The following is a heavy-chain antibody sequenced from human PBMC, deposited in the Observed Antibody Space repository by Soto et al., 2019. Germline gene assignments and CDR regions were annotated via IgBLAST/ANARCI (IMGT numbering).Heavy chain of an antibody. D-gene: IGHD1-7*01. J-gene: IGHJ4*02. CDR1: GGSFSGYY. V-gene: IGHV4-34*01. CDR3: ARIITGTTTRDY. CDR2: INHSGST. Sequence: SDTLSLTCAVYGGSFSGYYWSWIRQPPGKGLEWIGEINHSGSTNYNPSLKSRVTISVDTSKNQFSLKLSSVTAADTAVYYCARIITGTTTRDYWGQGTLVNVSS.